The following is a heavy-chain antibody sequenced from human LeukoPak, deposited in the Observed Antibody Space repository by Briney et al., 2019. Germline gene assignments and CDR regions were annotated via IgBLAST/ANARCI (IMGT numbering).Heavy chain of an antibody. Sequence: GGSLRLSCAASGFTFSSYGMHWVRQAPGKGREWVAFIRYDGSNKYYADSVKGRFTISRDNSKNTLYLQMNSLRAEDTAVYYCAKVINVVASEYFQHWGQGTLVTVSS. CDR2: IRYDGSNK. V-gene: IGHV3-30*02. D-gene: IGHD2-15*01. CDR3: AKVINVVASEYFQH. J-gene: IGHJ1*01. CDR1: GFTFSSYG.